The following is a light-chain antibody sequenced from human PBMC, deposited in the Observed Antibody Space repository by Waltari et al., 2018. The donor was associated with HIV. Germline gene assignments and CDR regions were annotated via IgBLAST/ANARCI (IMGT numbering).Light chain of an antibody. Sequence: QSALTQPRSVSGSVGQAVTISCTGTNSAVTGYDDVSWYQQHPGTAPKLMIYDVIERPSGVPDRFSGSRSGNAASLTISGLQAEDEADYYCCSYAGSYTPVVFGGGTDLTVL. CDR3: CSYAGSYTPVV. V-gene: IGLV2-11*01. CDR2: DVI. CDR1: NSAVTGYDD. J-gene: IGLJ2*01.